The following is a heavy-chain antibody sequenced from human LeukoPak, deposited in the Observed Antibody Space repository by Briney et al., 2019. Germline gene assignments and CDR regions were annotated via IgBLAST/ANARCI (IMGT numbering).Heavy chain of an antibody. CDR3: ARGSGHYYDSSGYYAT. J-gene: IGHJ4*02. Sequence: SETLSLTCAVYGGSFSGYYWSWIRQPPGEGLEWIGEINHSGSTNYNPSLKSRVTISVDTSKNQFSLKLSSVTAADTAVYYCARGSGHYYDSSGYYATWGQGTLVTVSS. CDR1: GGSFSGYY. CDR2: INHSGST. V-gene: IGHV4-34*01. D-gene: IGHD3-22*01.